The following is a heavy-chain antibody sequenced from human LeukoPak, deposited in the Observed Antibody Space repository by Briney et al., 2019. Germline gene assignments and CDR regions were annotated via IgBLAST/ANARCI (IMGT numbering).Heavy chain of an antibody. J-gene: IGHJ4*02. CDR1: GGSFSGYY. D-gene: IGHD6-13*01. Sequence: SETLSLTCAVYGGSFSGYYWSWIRQPPGKGLEWIGEINHSGSTNYNPSLKSRVTISVETSKNQFSLKLSSVAAEDTAVYYCARESYSSSWYGDYFDYWVQGTLVTVS. CDR3: ARESYSSSWYGDYFDY. V-gene: IGHV4-34*01. CDR2: INHSGST.